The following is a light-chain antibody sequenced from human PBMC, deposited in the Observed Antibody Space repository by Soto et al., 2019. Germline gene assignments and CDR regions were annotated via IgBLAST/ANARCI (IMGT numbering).Light chain of an antibody. CDR3: QQTFSTRYT. CDR1: QTINTY. Sequence: DIQVTQSPSSLSASVGDRVTITCRASQTINTYLNWYQHKPGKAPNLLIYAASSLQSGVPSRFSGSGSETDFTLTISSLQPEAFATYYCQQTFSTRYTFGQGTKVDIK. CDR2: AAS. V-gene: IGKV1-39*01. J-gene: IGKJ2*01.